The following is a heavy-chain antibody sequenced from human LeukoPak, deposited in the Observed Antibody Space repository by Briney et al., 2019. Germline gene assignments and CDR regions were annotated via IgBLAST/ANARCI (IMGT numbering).Heavy chain of an antibody. J-gene: IGHJ3*02. Sequence: ETLSLTCSVSGGSISSYYWSWIRQPAGKGLEWIGRIYTSGNTNYNPSLKSRVTMSVDTSKNQFSLKLSSLTAADTAVYYCASRYSGSRGDALDIWGQGTMVTVSS. CDR3: ASRYSGSRGDALDI. V-gene: IGHV4-4*07. CDR2: IYTSGNT. CDR1: GGSISSYY. D-gene: IGHD1-26*01.